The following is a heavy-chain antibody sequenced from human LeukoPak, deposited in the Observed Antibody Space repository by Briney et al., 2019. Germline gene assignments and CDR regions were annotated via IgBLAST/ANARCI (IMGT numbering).Heavy chain of an antibody. J-gene: IGHJ5*02. D-gene: IGHD6-19*01. Sequence: GGSPRLSCAASGFTVGSNYMSWVRQAPGKGLEWVSYISSSSSTIYYADSVKGRFTISRDNAKNSLYLQMNSLRAEDTAVYYCARAGPWFDPWGQGTLVTVSS. V-gene: IGHV3-48*01. CDR3: ARAGPWFDP. CDR2: ISSSSSTI. CDR1: GFTVGSNY.